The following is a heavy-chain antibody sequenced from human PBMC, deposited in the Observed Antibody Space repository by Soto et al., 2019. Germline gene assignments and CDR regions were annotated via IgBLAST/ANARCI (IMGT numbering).Heavy chain of an antibody. CDR3: ARESRFLEWLSLNWFDP. J-gene: IGHJ5*02. CDR1: GFNFSNYS. Sequence: PGGSLRLPCAASGFNFSNYSMNWVRQAPGKGLEWVSYISSSSSTIYYADSVKGRFTISRDNAKNSLYLQMNSLRDEDTAVYYCARESRFLEWLSLNWFDPWGQGTLVTVSS. CDR2: ISSSSSTI. V-gene: IGHV3-48*02. D-gene: IGHD3-3*01.